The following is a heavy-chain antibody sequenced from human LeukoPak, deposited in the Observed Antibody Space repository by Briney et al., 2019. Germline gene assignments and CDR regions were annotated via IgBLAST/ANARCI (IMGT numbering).Heavy chain of an antibody. CDR1: GFTFSSNW. Sequence: PGGSLRLSCAASGFTFSSNWMSLVRQAPGGGLERVANIKQDGSEKYYVDSVKGRFTISRDNAKNSLYLQMNSLRAEDTAVYYCARGGNGANDYWGQGTLVTVSS. J-gene: IGHJ4*02. V-gene: IGHV3-7*01. D-gene: IGHD3-16*01. CDR2: IKQDGSEK. CDR3: ARGGNGANDY.